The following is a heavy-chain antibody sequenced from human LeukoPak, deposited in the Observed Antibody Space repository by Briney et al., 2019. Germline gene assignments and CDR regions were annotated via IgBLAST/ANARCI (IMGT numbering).Heavy chain of an antibody. D-gene: IGHD6-19*01. J-gene: IGHJ4*02. V-gene: IGHV3-30-3*01. Sequence: GGSLRLSCAASGFTFSDYDIHWARQAPGEGLEWLAYVSKDGGVKYYADSVKGRFTASRDNSRNTAFLEMNSLRPEDTALYYCARVLMWLVDFWGRGTLLTVSS. CDR2: VSKDGGVK. CDR3: ARVLMWLVDF. CDR1: GFTFSDYD.